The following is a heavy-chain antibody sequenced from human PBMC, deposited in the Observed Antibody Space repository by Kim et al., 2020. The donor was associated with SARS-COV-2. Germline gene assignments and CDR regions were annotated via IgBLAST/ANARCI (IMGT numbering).Heavy chain of an antibody. Sequence: DSVKGRFTISRHNSKNTLYLQMNSLRAEDTAVYYCARDAHYDSSGYYEDYWGQGTLVTVSS. J-gene: IGHJ4*02. D-gene: IGHD3-22*01. CDR3: ARDAHYDSSGYYEDY. V-gene: IGHV3-53*04.